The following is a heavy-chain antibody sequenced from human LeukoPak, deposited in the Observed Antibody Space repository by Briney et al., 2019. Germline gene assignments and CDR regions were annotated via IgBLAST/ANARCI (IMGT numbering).Heavy chain of an antibody. CDR2: IYTSGST. J-gene: IGHJ5*02. CDR1: GGSISSYY. Sequence: SETLSLTCTVSGGSISSYYWSWIRQPAGKGLEWIGRIYTSGSTNYNPSLKSRVTISVDKSKNQFSLKLSSVTAAATAVYYCARDVAEALSSGWYPNWFDPWGQGTLVTVSS. V-gene: IGHV4-4*07. D-gene: IGHD6-19*01. CDR3: ARDVAEALSSGWYPNWFDP.